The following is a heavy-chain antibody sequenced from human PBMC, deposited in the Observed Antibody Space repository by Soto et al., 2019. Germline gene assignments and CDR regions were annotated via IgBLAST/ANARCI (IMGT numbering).Heavy chain of an antibody. V-gene: IGHV4-59*01. CDR1: GTSFGTYY. CDR2: IFYSGHL. CDR3: AREGGGYRFDY. D-gene: IGHD1-26*01. J-gene: IGHJ4*02. Sequence: QVRLQESGPGLVKPSETLSLTCAVSGTSFGTYYWSWIRQPPGKGLEWIGYIFYSGHLKYNPSLKSRITISVEPPQNQISLRLTSVTDENTAVYYCAREGGGYRFDYWGQGALVTVSS.